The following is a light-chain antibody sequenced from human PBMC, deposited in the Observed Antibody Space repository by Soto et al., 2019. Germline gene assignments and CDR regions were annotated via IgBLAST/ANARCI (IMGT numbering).Light chain of an antibody. CDR3: AAWDDNVNGPV. Sequence: QSVLTQPPSASGTPGQRVTISCSGSNSNIGSNTVNWYQQLTGTAPKLLIHTNDQRPSGVPDRFSGSKSGTSASLAVSGLQSEDEAAYHCAAWDDNVNGPVFGGGTKLTVL. J-gene: IGLJ3*02. CDR2: TND. CDR1: NSNIGSNT. V-gene: IGLV1-44*01.